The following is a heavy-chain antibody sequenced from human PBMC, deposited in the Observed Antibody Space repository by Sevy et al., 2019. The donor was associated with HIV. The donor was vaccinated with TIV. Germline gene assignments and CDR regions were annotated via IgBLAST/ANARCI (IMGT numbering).Heavy chain of an antibody. CDR2: ISAYNGNT. J-gene: IGHJ4*02. V-gene: IGHV1-18*01. CDR1: GYTFTSYG. CDR3: AIGPRKYYDSSGYYYPPSY. Sequence: ASVKVSCEASGYTFTSYGIIWVRQAPGQGLEWMGWISAYNGNTNYAQRLQGRVTMTTDTSTSTAYMELTSLRSDDTAVYYGAIGPRKYYDSSGYYYPPSYWGQGTLVTVSS. D-gene: IGHD3-22*01.